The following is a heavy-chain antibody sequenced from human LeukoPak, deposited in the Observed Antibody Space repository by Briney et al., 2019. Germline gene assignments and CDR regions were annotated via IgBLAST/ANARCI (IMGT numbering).Heavy chain of an antibody. D-gene: IGHD2-21*02. CDR3: ARVGAKPYCGGDCLNWFDP. Sequence: GASVKVSCKASGYTFTSYYMHWVRQAPGQGLEWMGIINPSGGSTSYAQKFQGRVTMTRDTSTSTVYMELSSLRSEDTAVYYCARVGAKPYCGGDCLNWFDPWGQGTLVTVSS. CDR1: GYTFTSYY. J-gene: IGHJ5*02. CDR2: INPSGGST. V-gene: IGHV1-46*01.